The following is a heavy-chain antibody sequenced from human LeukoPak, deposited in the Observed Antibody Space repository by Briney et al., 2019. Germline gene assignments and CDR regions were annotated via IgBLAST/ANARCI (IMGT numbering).Heavy chain of an antibody. Sequence: ASVKVSCKASGYTFTSYDINWVRQATGQGLEWMGWVNPNSGNTGYAQKFQGRVTITRNTSISTAYMELSSLRSEDTAVYYCARSLGYCSSTSCYFPPYYYYMDVWGKGTTVTVSS. J-gene: IGHJ6*03. CDR2: VNPNSGNT. CDR1: GYTFTSYD. CDR3: ARSLGYCSSTSCYFPPYYYYMDV. D-gene: IGHD2-2*01. V-gene: IGHV1-8*03.